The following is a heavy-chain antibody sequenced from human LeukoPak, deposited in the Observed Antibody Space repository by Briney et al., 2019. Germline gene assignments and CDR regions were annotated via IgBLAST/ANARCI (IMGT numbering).Heavy chain of an antibody. V-gene: IGHV3-23*01. CDR2: ISGSGGST. Sequence: GGSLRLSCAASGFTFSSYAMSWVRQAPGKGLEWVSAISGSGGSTYYADSVKGRFTISRDNAKNSLYLQMNNLRAEDTALYYCARDIDRYYADYWGQGTLVTVSS. D-gene: IGHD2-21*01. CDR3: ARDIDRYYADY. J-gene: IGHJ4*02. CDR1: GFTFSSYA.